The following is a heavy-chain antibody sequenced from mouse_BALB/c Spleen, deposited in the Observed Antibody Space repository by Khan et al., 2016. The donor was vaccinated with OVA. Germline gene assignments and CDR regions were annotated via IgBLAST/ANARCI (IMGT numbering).Heavy chain of an antibody. Sequence: QVQLQQSGAEPARPGASVKMSCKASGYTFTSYTIHWIKKRPGQGLEWIGYINPSNGYTNYNQKFKDKATLTTDKSSTTAYLQLSSLTSDDSAVYNCGRDGAYHRNDGWFAYWGQGTLVTVSA. CDR1: GYTFTSYT. V-gene: IGHV1-4*01. D-gene: IGHD2-14*01. CDR3: GRDGAYHRNDGWFAY. CDR2: INPSNGYT. J-gene: IGHJ3*01.